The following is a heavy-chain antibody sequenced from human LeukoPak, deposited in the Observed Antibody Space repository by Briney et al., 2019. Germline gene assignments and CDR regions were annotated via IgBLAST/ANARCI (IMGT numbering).Heavy chain of an antibody. D-gene: IGHD3-22*01. J-gene: IGHJ4*02. V-gene: IGHV3-21*01. Sequence: PGGSLRLSCAASGFTFSSYSMNWVRQAPGKGLEWVSSISSSSSYIYYADSVKGRFTISRDNAKNSLYLQMNSLRAEDTAVYYCARDRYYYDSSAGHWGQGTLVTVSS. CDR1: GFTFSSYS. CDR3: ARDRYYYDSSAGH. CDR2: ISSSSSYI.